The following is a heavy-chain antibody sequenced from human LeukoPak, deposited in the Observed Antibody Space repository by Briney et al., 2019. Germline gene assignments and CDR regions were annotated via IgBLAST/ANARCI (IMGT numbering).Heavy chain of an antibody. V-gene: IGHV4-34*01. CDR3: ATRSSTLAAARCFDD. CDR2: IDHRGSS. Sequence: SETLSLTCAVHGESFSAYFWSWIRHVPGKGLEWIGEIDHRGSSNYNPPLKSRATISVDTSKNHFSLSLTSVSATDTAVYYCATRSSTLAAARCFDDWGQGTVVTVSS. D-gene: IGHD6-6*01. CDR1: GESFSAYF. J-gene: IGHJ4*03.